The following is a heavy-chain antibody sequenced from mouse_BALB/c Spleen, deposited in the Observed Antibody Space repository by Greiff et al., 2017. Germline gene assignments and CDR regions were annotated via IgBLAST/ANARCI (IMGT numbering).Heavy chain of an antibody. J-gene: IGHJ2*01. CDR3: ARADYDGSSYYFDY. CDR1: GFTFSSFG. CDR2: ISSGSSTI. D-gene: IGHD1-1*01. Sequence: EVQRVESGGGLVQPGGSRKLSCAVSGFTFSSFGMHWVRQAPEKGLEWVAYISSGSSTIYYADTVKGRFTISRDNPKNTLFLQMTSLRSEDTAMYYCARADYDGSSYYFDYWGQGTTLTVSS. V-gene: IGHV5-17*02.